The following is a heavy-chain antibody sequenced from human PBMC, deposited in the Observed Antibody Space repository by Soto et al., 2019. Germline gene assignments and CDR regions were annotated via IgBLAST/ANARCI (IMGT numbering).Heavy chain of an antibody. V-gene: IGHV1-69*01. Sequence: QVVLVQSGAEMKNPGSSVKVSCKASGGTFGRNAINWVRQAPGQGLEWMGGIIPMFGTANHAQKFRDRIMITADESTNTVYLEVNSLRSDDTAIYYCARPQGSGWRFNALDFWGQGTNVIVSS. CDR3: ARPQGSGWRFNALDF. CDR2: IIPMFGTA. J-gene: IGHJ3*01. CDR1: GGTFGRNA. D-gene: IGHD6-19*01.